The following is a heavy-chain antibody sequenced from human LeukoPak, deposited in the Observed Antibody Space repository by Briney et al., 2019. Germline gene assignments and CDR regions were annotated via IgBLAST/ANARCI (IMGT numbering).Heavy chain of an antibody. Sequence: GGSLRLSCAASGGTFSTNWMHWVRQAPGKGLVWVSRINSDGSSTTYADSAKGRCTISRDNAKNTLYLQMNSLRAEDTAVYYCARVTYYDDSTGYRFDYWGQGTLVTVSS. CDR3: ARVTYYDDSTGYRFDY. D-gene: IGHD3-22*01. CDR2: INSDGSST. CDR1: GGTFSTNW. J-gene: IGHJ4*02. V-gene: IGHV3-74*01.